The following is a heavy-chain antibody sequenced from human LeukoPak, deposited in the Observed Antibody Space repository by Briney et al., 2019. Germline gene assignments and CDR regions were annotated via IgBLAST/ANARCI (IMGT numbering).Heavy chain of an antibody. CDR2: INAGNGNT. J-gene: IGHJ4*02. V-gene: IGHV1-3*01. CDR1: GYTFTSYA. CDR3: ARDVDPKRLYYDSSGYYPNFDY. Sequence: ASVKVSCKASGYTFTSYAMHWVRQAPGQRLEWMGWINAGNGNTKYSQKFQGRVTITRGTSASTAYMELSSLRSEDTAVYYCARDVDPKRLYYDSSGYYPNFDYWGQGTLVTVSS. D-gene: IGHD3-22*01.